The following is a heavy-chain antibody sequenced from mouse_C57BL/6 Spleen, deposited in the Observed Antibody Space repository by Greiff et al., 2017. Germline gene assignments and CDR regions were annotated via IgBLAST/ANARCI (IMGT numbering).Heavy chain of an antibody. CDR3: ARDYYYAIDY. J-gene: IGHJ4*01. CDR2: ISYDGSN. Sequence: DVKLQESGPGLVKPSQSLSLTCSVTGYSITSGYYWNWIRQFPGNKLEWMGYISYDGSNNYNPSLKNRISITRDTSKNQFFLKLNSVTTEDTATYYCARDYYYAIDYWGQGTSATVSS. CDR1: GYSITSGYY. V-gene: IGHV3-6*01.